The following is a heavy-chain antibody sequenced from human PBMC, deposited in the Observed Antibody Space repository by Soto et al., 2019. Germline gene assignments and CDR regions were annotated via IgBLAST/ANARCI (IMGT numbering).Heavy chain of an antibody. D-gene: IGHD6-13*01. V-gene: IGHV3-30*18. CDR2: ISYDGSNK. J-gene: IGHJ4*02. CDR1: GFTFSSYG. Sequence: QVQLVESGGGVVQPGRSLRLSCAASGFTFSSYGMHWVRQAPGKGLEWVAVISYDGSNKYYADSVKGRFTISRDNSKNTLYLQMNSLGAEDTAVYYCAKDGGYSSSWLYYFDYWGQGTLVTVSS. CDR3: AKDGGYSSSWLYYFDY.